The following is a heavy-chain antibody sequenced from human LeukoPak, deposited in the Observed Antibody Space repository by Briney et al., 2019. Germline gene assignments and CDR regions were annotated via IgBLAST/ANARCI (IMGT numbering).Heavy chain of an antibody. CDR2: IYYSGST. V-gene: IGHV4-39*06. Sequence: SETLSLTCTVSGGSISSSSYYWGWIRQPPGKGLEWIGSIYYSGSTYHNPSLKSRVTISVDTSKNQFPLKLSSVTAADTAVYYCARSRRVVGAIADAFDIWGQGTMVTVSS. D-gene: IGHD1-26*01. CDR1: GGSISSSSYY. CDR3: ARSRRVVGAIADAFDI. J-gene: IGHJ3*02.